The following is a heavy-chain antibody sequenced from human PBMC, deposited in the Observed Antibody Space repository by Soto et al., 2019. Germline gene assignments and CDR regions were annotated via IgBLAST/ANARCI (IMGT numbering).Heavy chain of an antibody. Sequence: ASVKVSCKASGYTSTGYYMHWVRQAPGQGLEWMGWINPNSGGTNYAQKFQGRVTMTRDTSISTAYMELSRLRSDDTAVYYCARGREAAAGTPTKATLRFYYGMDVWGQGTTVTVSS. CDR2: INPNSGGT. V-gene: IGHV1-2*02. J-gene: IGHJ6*02. CDR3: ARGREAAAGTPTKATLRFYYGMDV. D-gene: IGHD6-13*01. CDR1: GYTSTGYY.